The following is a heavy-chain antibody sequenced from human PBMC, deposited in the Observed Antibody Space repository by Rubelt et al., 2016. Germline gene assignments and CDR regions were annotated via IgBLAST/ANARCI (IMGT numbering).Heavy chain of an antibody. CDR3: ARGDPDRGSRTVTLDY. CDR2: IHHSGSP. CDR1: GGSFSGYY. D-gene: IGHD4-17*01. V-gene: IGHV4-34*01. Sequence: QVQLQQWGAGLLKPSETLSLTCAVYGGSFSGYYWSWIRQPPGKGLAWIGEIHHSGSPNYNPSLKSLVTISVDTSKNQFSRKLSSVTAADTAVYYCARGDPDRGSRTVTLDYWGQGTLVTVSS. J-gene: IGHJ4*02.